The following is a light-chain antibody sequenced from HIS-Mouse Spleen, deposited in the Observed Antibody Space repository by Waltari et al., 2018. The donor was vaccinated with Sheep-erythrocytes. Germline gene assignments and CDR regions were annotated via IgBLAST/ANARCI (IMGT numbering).Light chain of an antibody. CDR1: TLGAKY. CDR2: QDS. J-gene: IGLJ2*01. Sequence: SYELTQPPSVSVSPGPTASIPCSGDTLGAKYAYWYQQKPGQSPVLVIYQDSKRPSGIPERFSGSNSGNTATLTISGTQAMDEADYYCQAWDSSTAVFGGGTKLTVL. CDR3: QAWDSSTAV. V-gene: IGLV3-1*01.